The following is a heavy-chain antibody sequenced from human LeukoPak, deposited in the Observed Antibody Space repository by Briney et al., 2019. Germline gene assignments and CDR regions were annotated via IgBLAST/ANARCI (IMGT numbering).Heavy chain of an antibody. J-gene: IGHJ4*02. CDR3: AREYWYYDSSGYALDY. CDR1: GYTFTSYG. Sequence: ASVKVSCKASGYTFTSYGISWVRQAPGQGLEWMGWISAYNGNTNYAQKLQGRVTMTTDKSTSTAYMELRSLRSDDTAVYYCAREYWYYDSSGYALDYWGQGTLVTVSS. D-gene: IGHD3-22*01. V-gene: IGHV1-18*01. CDR2: ISAYNGNT.